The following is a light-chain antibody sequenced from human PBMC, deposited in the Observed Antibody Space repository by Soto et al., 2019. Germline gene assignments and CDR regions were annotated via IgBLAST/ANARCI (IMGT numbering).Light chain of an antibody. V-gene: IGKV1-5*03. CDR3: QQYNSYPYT. CDR1: QSISSW. Sequence: DIQMTQSPSTLSASVGDRVTITCRASQSISSWLAWYQQKPGKAPKLLIYKASSLESGVPSRFSGSGFGTEFTLTISSLQPDDFANYYCQQYNSYPYTFGQGTQLEIK. J-gene: IGKJ2*01. CDR2: KAS.